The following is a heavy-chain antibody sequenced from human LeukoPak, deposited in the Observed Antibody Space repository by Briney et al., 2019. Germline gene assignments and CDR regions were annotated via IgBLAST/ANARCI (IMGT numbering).Heavy chain of an antibody. J-gene: IGHJ4*02. Sequence: QPGGSLRLSCAASGFTFDDYAMHWVRQAPGKGLEWVSGISWNSGSIGYADSVKGRFTISRDNAKNSLYLQMNSLRAEDTAVYYCARDRWADYWGQGTLVTVSS. D-gene: IGHD4-23*01. CDR1: GFTFDDYA. CDR2: ISWNSGSI. CDR3: ARDRWADY. V-gene: IGHV3-9*01.